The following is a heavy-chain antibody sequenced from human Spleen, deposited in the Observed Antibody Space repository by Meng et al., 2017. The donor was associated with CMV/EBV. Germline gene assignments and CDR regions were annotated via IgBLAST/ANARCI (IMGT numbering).Heavy chain of an antibody. Sequence: LSLTWAVYGGYFSGYYWSWIRQPPGKGLEWIGEINHSGSTDYNPSLKSRVTISVDKSKNQFSLKLSSVTAADTAVYYCARDHTYGDTSWGQGTLVTVSS. V-gene: IGHV4-34*01. CDR2: INHSGST. CDR3: ARDHTYGDTS. J-gene: IGHJ5*02. D-gene: IGHD4-17*01. CDR1: GGYFSGYY.